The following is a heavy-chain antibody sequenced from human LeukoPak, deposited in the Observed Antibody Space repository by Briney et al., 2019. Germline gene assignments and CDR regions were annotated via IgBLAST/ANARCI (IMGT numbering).Heavy chain of an antibody. J-gene: IGHJ4*02. Sequence: PSETLSLTCTVSGGSISSNSYYCGWIRQPPGKGLEWIGTIYYSGSTYYNPSLKSRVTMPVDTSKNQFSLKLSSATAPDTAVYSCARLTPSCSSTSCYIDSWGQGTLVTVSS. CDR1: GGSISSNSYY. CDR2: IYYSGST. CDR3: ARLTPSCSSTSCYIDS. D-gene: IGHD2-2*01. V-gene: IGHV4-39*01.